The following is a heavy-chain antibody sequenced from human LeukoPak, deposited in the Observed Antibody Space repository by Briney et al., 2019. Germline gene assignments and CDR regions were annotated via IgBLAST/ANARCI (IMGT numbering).Heavy chain of an antibody. Sequence: ASVKVSCKVSGYTFTDYYMHWVQQAPVKGLEWMGLVDPEDGETIYAEKFQGRVTITADTSTDTAYMELSSLRSEDTAVYYCATDLTMVRGVTNWFDPWGQGTLVTVSS. CDR2: VDPEDGET. CDR1: GYTFTDYY. J-gene: IGHJ5*02. CDR3: ATDLTMVRGVTNWFDP. V-gene: IGHV1-69-2*01. D-gene: IGHD3-10*01.